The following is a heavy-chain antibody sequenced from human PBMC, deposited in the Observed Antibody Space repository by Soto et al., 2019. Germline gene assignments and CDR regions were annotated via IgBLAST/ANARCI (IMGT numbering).Heavy chain of an antibody. CDR1: GFTFSTNS. CDR2: ISGGGDST. D-gene: IGHD5-12*01. J-gene: IGHJ5*02. CDR3: SKWDGYGDQ. Sequence: EVQLLESGGGLVQPGGSLRLSCAASGFTFSTNSMTWVRQAPGKGLEWVCGISGGGDSTHYADSVKSRFTLSIDNPKNMVYLQMTSLTADATAVYFCSKWDGYGDQWGQGTLVTVSS. V-gene: IGHV3-23*01.